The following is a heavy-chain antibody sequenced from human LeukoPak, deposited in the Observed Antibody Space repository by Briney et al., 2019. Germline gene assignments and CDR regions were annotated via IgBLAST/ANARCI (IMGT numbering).Heavy chain of an antibody. Sequence: SETLSLTCTISGGSTSSYYWSWIRQSPGKGLEWIGDIYYTGDTNDNPSLKSRASISIDTPNNQFSLRLRSVTAADTAVYYCARGFQWHPKPCVFDVWGQGTMVTVSS. D-gene: IGHD2-8*01. CDR1: GGSTSSYY. V-gene: IGHV4-59*01. CDR3: ARGFQWHPKPCVFDV. CDR2: IYYTGDT. J-gene: IGHJ3*01.